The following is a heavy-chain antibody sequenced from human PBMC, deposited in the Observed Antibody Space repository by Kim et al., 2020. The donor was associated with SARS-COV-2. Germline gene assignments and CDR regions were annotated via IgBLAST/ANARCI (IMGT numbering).Heavy chain of an antibody. CDR2: IYYSGST. V-gene: IGHV4-59*13. CDR3: ARSTPYASIVPQHPGYYYGMDV. Sequence: SETLSLTCTVSGGSISSYYWSWIRQPPGKGLEWIGYIYYSGSTNYNPSLKSRVTISVDTSKNQFSLKLSSVTAADTAVYYCARSTPYASIVPQHPGYYYGMDVWGQGTTVTVSS. D-gene: IGHD2-8*01. J-gene: IGHJ6*02. CDR1: GGSISSYY.